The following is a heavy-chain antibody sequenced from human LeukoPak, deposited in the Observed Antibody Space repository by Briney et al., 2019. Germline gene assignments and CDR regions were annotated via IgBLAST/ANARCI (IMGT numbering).Heavy chain of an antibody. J-gene: IGHJ3*02. CDR2: VSSSSSTR. CDR1: GFTFSSYE. Sequence: GGSLRLSCAASGFTFSSYEMNWVHQAPGKGLEWVSYVSSSSSTRYYADSVKGRFTISRDNGKKSLYLQMNSLRAEDTALYYCARTYSSGWSDAFDIWGQGTMVTVSS. D-gene: IGHD6-19*01. V-gene: IGHV3-48*03. CDR3: ARTYSSGWSDAFDI.